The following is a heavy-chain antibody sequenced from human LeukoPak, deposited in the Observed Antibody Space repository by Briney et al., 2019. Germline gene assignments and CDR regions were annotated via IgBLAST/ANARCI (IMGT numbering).Heavy chain of an antibody. D-gene: IGHD3-10*01. V-gene: IGHV3-48*02. Sequence: GGSLRLSCAASGFTFSSYSINWVRQAPRKGLEWVSYISSGSSIIYYADSVKGRFTISRDNAKNSLYLQMNSLRDGDTAVYYCAREYSYASGSYDCWGQGTLVTVSS. J-gene: IGHJ4*02. CDR2: ISSGSSII. CDR1: GFTFSSYS. CDR3: AREYSYASGSYDC.